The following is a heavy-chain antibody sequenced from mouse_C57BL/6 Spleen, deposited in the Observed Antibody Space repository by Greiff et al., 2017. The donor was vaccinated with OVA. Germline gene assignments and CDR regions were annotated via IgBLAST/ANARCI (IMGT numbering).Heavy chain of an antibody. V-gene: IGHV1-26*01. D-gene: IGHD2-2*01. Sequence: VQLQQSGPELVKPGASVKISCKASGYTFTDYYMNWVKQSHGKSLEWIGDINPNNGGTSYNQKFKGKATLTVDKSSSTAYMELRSLTSEDSAVYYCARVSPGGNDGYYFDYWGQGTTLTVSA. CDR3: ARVSPGGNDGYYFDY. CDR2: INPNNGGT. CDR1: GYTFTDYY. J-gene: IGHJ2*01.